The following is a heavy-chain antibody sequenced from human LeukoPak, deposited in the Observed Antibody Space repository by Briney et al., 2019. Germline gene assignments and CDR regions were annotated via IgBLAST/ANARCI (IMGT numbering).Heavy chain of an antibody. V-gene: IGHV1-69*04. CDR1: GGTFSSYA. D-gene: IGHD4-17*01. CDR3: ARGDYGDYSVRY. CDR2: IIPIFGIA. Sequence: ASVKVSCKASGGTFSSYAISWVRQAPGQGLEWMGRIIPIFGIANYAQKFQGRVTITADKSTSTAYMKLSSLRSEDTAVYYWARGDYGDYSVRYWGQGTLVTVSS. J-gene: IGHJ4*02.